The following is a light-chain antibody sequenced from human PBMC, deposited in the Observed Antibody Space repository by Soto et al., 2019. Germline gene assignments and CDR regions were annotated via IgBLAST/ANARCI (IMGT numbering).Light chain of an antibody. CDR3: QKYNRAPWT. CDR1: QDINNY. CDR2: AAS. V-gene: IGKV1-27*01. Sequence: DIQMTQSPSSLSASVGDRVTITCRASQDINNYLAWYQQKPGKVPKLLIYAASTLQSGVPSRFSGSGSGTDFTLTISSLQPEDVATYYCQKYNRAPWTFGQGTKAEIK. J-gene: IGKJ1*01.